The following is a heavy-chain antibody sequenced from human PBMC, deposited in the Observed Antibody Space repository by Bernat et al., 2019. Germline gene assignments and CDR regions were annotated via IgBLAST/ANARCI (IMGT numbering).Heavy chain of an antibody. Sequence: EVQLVESGGGLVQPGGSLRLSCAASGFTFSSYEMNWVRQAPGKGLEWVSYISSSGSTIYYADAVKGRFTISRDNAKNSLYLQMNSLRAEETAVYYCARDYGYSGYDRYYYYYMDVWGKGTTVTVSS. CDR1: GFTFSSYE. CDR2: ISSSGSTI. J-gene: IGHJ6*03. D-gene: IGHD5-12*01. CDR3: ARDYGYSGYDRYYYYYMDV. V-gene: IGHV3-48*03.